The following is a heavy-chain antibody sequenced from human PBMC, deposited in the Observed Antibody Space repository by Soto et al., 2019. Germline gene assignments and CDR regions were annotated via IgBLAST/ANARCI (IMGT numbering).Heavy chain of an antibody. CDR1: GYTFINYG. Sequence: QVHLVQSGAEVRRPGASVKVSCKAAGYTFINYGFSWVRQAPGQGLEWMGWISTYNGKTNYIQKFQDRVTMTTDTSTDTAYMELRSLRSDDTAVYYCARHRSGWGGDAFDIWGQGTRVTVSS. CDR2: ISTYNGKT. V-gene: IGHV1-18*04. J-gene: IGHJ3*02. D-gene: IGHD6-19*01. CDR3: ARHRSGWGGDAFDI.